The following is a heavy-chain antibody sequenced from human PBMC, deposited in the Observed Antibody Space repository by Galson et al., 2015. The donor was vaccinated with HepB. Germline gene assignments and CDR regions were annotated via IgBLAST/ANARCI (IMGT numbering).Heavy chain of an antibody. J-gene: IGHJ4*02. V-gene: IGHV1-8*01. CDR1: GYTFTSYD. Sequence: SVKVSCKASGYTFTSYDIHWVRQATGQGLEWMGWMNPNSGSTGYAQKFQGRVTLTRTTSITTAHMELSSLRSEDTAVYFCARGSAWSHFDNWGQGTLVAVSS. D-gene: IGHD6-19*01. CDR3: ARGSAWSHFDN. CDR2: MNPNSGST.